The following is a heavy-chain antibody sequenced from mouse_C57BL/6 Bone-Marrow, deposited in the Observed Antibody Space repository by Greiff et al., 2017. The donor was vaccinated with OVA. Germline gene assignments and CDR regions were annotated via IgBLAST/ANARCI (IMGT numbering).Heavy chain of an antibody. J-gene: IGHJ2*01. D-gene: IGHD4-1*01. CDR1: GYTFTDYE. Sequence: VKLQESGAELVRPGASVTLSCKASGYTFTDYEMHWVKQTPVHGLEWIGAIDPETGGTAYNQKFKGKAILTADKSSSTAYMELRSLTSEDSAVYYCTRPNWGDYWGQGTTLTVSS. V-gene: IGHV1-15*01. CDR3: TRPNWGDY. CDR2: IDPETGGT.